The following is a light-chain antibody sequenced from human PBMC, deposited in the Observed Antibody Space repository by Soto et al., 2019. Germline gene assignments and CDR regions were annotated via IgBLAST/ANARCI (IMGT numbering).Light chain of an antibody. J-gene: IGKJ3*01. Sequence: DIVMTQSPDSLAVSLGERATINCKSSQSVLYSSNNKNYLAWYQQKPGQPHKLLIYWASTREYGVPDRLSGSGSGTDFTLTISSLQAEDVAVYYCQQYYSAPPTFGPGTKVDIK. CDR1: QSVLYSSNNKNY. V-gene: IGKV4-1*01. CDR2: WAS. CDR3: QQYYSAPPT.